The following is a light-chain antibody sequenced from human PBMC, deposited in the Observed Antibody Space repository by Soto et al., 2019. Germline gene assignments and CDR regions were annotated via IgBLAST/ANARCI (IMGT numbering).Light chain of an antibody. CDR1: SSNIGAGYD. J-gene: IGLJ3*02. CDR3: QSYDSSLSGSV. V-gene: IGLV1-40*01. Sequence: QLVLTQPPSVSGAPGQRVTISCTGSSSNIGAGYDVHWYQQLPGTAPKLLIYGNSNRPSGVPDRFSGSKSGTSASVAITGLQAEDEAEYYCQSYDSSLSGSVFGGGTKLTVL. CDR2: GNS.